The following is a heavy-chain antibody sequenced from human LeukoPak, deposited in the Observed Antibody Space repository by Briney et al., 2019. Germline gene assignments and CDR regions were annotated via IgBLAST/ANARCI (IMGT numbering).Heavy chain of an antibody. D-gene: IGHD3-10*01. J-gene: IGHJ4*02. V-gene: IGHV3-30*18. CDR1: GFTFSDYG. CDR3: AKAKSGTYYKGDYYFDY. CDR2: ISYEGSTK. Sequence: PGGSLRLSCAASGFTFSDYGMHWVRQAPGKGLEWVAVISYEGSTKNYADSVKGRFTISRDNSKNTLYLQMNSLRTEDTAVYYCAKAKSGTYYKGDYYFDYWGQGTLVTVSS.